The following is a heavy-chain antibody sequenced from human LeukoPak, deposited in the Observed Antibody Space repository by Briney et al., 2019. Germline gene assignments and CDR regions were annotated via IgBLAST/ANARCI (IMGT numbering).Heavy chain of an antibody. J-gene: IGHJ3*01. CDR1: GFSFSSYW. CDR2: IKQDGIEK. V-gene: IGHV3-7*01. CDR3: AREGMVRGVPDAFDL. Sequence: PGGSLRLSCAASGFSFSSYWMDWVRQVPGKGLEWVANIKQDGIEKYFVGSVKGRFAISRDNAKNSLCLQMNSLRVEDTAVYYCAREGMVRGVPDAFDLWGQGTMVTVSS. D-gene: IGHD3-10*01.